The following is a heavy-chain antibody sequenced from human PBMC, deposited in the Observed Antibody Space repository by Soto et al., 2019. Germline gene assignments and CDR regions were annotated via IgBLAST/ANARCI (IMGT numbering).Heavy chain of an antibody. D-gene: IGHD3-10*01. CDR1: GYTFTSYG. CDR3: ARGITMVRGAAYYYGMDV. Sequence: ASVKVSCKASGYTFTSYGISWVRQAPGQGLEWMGWISAYNGNTNYAQKLQGRVTMTTDTSTSTAYMELRSLRSDDTAVYYCARGITMVRGAAYYYGMDVWGQGTTVTVSS. CDR2: ISAYNGNT. J-gene: IGHJ6*02. V-gene: IGHV1-18*01.